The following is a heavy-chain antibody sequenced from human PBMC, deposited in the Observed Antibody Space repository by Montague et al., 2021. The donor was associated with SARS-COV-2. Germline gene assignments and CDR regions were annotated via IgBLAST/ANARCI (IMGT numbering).Heavy chain of an antibody. V-gene: IGHV2-5*01. CDR3: AHKNSGWPIEFAY. CDR1: GFSLDSRGVG. CDR2: IYWNDDK. D-gene: IGHD6-19*01. J-gene: IGHJ4*02. Sequence: PALVKPTQTLTLTCTFSGFSLDSRGVGVGWIRQPPGKALECLALIYWNDDKRYSPPLKTRLTVTKDTSKNQVVLTMTNMDPVDTATYFCAHKNSGWPIEFAYWGQGALVTVSS.